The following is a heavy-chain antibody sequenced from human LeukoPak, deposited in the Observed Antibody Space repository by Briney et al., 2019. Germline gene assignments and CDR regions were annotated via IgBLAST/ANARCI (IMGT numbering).Heavy chain of an antibody. CDR3: ASVDADYYGSGSYYLNDY. CDR2: IYTSGST. J-gene: IGHJ4*02. CDR1: GGSISSGSYY. D-gene: IGHD3-10*01. Sequence: PSETLSLTCTVSGGSISSGSYYWSWIRQPAGKGLEWIGRIYTSGSTNYNPSLKSRVTISVDTSKNQFSPKLSSVTAADTAVYYCASVDADYYGSGSYYLNDYWGQGTLVTVSS. V-gene: IGHV4-61*02.